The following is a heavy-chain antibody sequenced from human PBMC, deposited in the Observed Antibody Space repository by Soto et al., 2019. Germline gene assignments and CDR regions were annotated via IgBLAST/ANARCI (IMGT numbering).Heavy chain of an antibody. CDR2: IYPGDSDT. CDR3: ARRSSTVTPGNYYGVDV. J-gene: IGHJ6*02. CDR1: GYSFTIYW. Sequence: PGESLKISCKGSGYSFTIYWIGWVRQMPGKGLEWMGIIYPGDSDTRYSPSFQGQVTISADKSISTAYLQWSSLKASDTAMYYCARRSSTVTPGNYYGVDVWGQGTTVTVSS. V-gene: IGHV5-51*01. D-gene: IGHD4-17*01.